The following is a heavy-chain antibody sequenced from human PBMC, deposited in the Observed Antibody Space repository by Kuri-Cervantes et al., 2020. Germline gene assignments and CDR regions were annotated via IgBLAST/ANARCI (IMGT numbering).Heavy chain of an antibody. V-gene: IGHV4-59*01. Sequence: GSLRLSCTVSGGSISSYYWSWIRQPPGKGLEWIGYIYYSGSTNYNPSLKSRVTISVDTSKNQFSMKLSSVTAADTAVYYCARPKGNSVVAFDIWGQGTMVTVSS. D-gene: IGHD2-15*01. CDR3: ARPKGNSVVAFDI. CDR2: IYYSGST. J-gene: IGHJ3*02. CDR1: GGSISSYY.